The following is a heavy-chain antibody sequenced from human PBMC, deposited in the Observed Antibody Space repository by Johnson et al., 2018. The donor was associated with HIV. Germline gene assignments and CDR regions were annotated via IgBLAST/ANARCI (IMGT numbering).Heavy chain of an antibody. V-gene: IGHV3-53*01. CDR2: IYSGGRT. CDR3: ARVGLGSFGGWDDAFDI. Sequence: VQLVESGGGVVQPGGSLRLSCAASGFTVSSNYMSWVRQAPGKGLEWVSVIYSGGRTNYADSVKGRFTISRDNSKNTLYLQMNSLRAEDTAVWYCARVGLGSFGGWDDAFDIWGQGTMVTVSS. CDR1: GFTVSSNY. D-gene: IGHD3-10*01. J-gene: IGHJ3*02.